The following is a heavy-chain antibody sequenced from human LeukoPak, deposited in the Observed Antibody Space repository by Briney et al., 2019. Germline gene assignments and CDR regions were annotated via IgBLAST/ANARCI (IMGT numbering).Heavy chain of an antibody. Sequence: ASVKVSCKVSGKTLTELSMYWVRQAPGKRLEWMVRFDPGDGETIYGQKFQGRITLTEDTSTDTAYMELSSLRSEDTAVYYCTTDPTYYPDSSGYLVYWGQGTLVTVSS. CDR2: FDPGDGET. D-gene: IGHD3-22*01. V-gene: IGHV1-24*01. CDR3: TTDPTYYPDSSGYLVY. CDR1: GKTLTELS. J-gene: IGHJ4*02.